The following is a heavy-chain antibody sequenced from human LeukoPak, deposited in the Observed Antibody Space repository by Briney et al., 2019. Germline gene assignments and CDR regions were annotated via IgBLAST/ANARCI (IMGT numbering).Heavy chain of an antibody. CDR1: GTSISNYY. J-gene: IGHJ4*02. Sequence: SETLSPTCTVSGTSISNYYWSWIRQPPGKGLEWIGYIFYTGTTVSNPSLKSRLIMSVDMSKNQVSLNLISVTAADTAVYYCARHSGDYGGLYDYWGQGALVTVSS. D-gene: IGHD4-17*01. CDR3: ARHSGDYGGLYDY. CDR2: IFYTGTT. V-gene: IGHV4-59*08.